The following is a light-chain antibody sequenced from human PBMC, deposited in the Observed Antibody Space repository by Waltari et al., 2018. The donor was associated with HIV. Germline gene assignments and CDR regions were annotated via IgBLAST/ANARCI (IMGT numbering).Light chain of an antibody. CDR3: QQYNNWPRT. CDR1: QSVSSN. CDR2: GAS. V-gene: IGKV3-15*01. Sequence: EIVMTTSPVTLSVSPGERATISCRASQSVSSNLAWYQQKPGQAPRLLTYGASTRATGIPARFSGSGSGTEFTLTISSLQSEDFAVYYCQQYNNWPRTFGQGTKLEIK. J-gene: IGKJ2*01.